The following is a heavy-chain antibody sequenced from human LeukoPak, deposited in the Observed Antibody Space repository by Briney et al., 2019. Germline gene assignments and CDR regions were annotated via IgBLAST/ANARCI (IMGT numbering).Heavy chain of an antibody. Sequence: GGSLRLSCAASGFTFSSYGMHGVRQAPGKGLEWVAVIWYDGSNKYYADSVKGRFTISRDNSKNTLYLQMNSLRAEDTAVYYCARREMVRGANFDYWGQGTLVTVSS. D-gene: IGHD3-10*01. CDR1: GFTFSSYG. CDR3: ARREMVRGANFDY. J-gene: IGHJ4*02. CDR2: IWYDGSNK. V-gene: IGHV3-33*01.